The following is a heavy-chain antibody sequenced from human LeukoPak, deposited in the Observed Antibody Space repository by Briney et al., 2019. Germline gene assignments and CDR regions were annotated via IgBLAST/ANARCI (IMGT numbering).Heavy chain of an antibody. Sequence: TGGSLRLSCAASGFTFSSYGMHWVRQAPGKGLEWVAVISYDGSNKYYADSVKGRFTISRDNSKNTLYLQMNSLRGEDTAVYYCTRDSGYNAFDIWGQGTMVTVSS. CDR3: TRDSGYNAFDI. J-gene: IGHJ3*02. CDR2: ISYDGSNK. V-gene: IGHV3-30*03. CDR1: GFTFSSYG. D-gene: IGHD5-12*01.